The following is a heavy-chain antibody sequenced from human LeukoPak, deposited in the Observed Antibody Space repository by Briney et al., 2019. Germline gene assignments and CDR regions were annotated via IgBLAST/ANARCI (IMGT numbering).Heavy chain of an antibody. J-gene: IGHJ4*02. CDR2: IYYSGST. Sequence: PSQTLSLTCTVSGGSISSGGYYWSWIRQHPGKGLEWIGSIYYSGSTYYNPSLKSRVTISVDTSKNQFSLKLSSVTAADTAVYYCARPILTGYSVDDYWGQGTLVTVSS. CDR3: ARPILTGYSVDDY. V-gene: IGHV4-39*01. D-gene: IGHD3-9*01. CDR1: GGSISSGGYY.